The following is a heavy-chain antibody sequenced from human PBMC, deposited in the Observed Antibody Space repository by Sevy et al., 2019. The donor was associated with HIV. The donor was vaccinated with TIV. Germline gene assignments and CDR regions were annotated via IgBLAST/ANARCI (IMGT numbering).Heavy chain of an antibody. Sequence: SETLSLTCTVSGGSISSGNYYWSWIRQPAGKGLEWIGRIDTRGGTNYNPSLKSRVTISVDTSKNQFSLKLSSVTAADTDLYYCARESGDCSSTSCYEGVFDYWGEGTLVSVSS. CDR1: GGSISSGNYY. J-gene: IGHJ4*02. D-gene: IGHD2-2*01. V-gene: IGHV4-61*02. CDR3: ARESGDCSSTSCYEGVFDY. CDR2: IDTRGGT.